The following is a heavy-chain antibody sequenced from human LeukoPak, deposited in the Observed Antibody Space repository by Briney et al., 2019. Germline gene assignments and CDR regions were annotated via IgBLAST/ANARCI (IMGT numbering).Heavy chain of an antibody. D-gene: IGHD1-1*01. CDR1: GFTFSSYG. CDR3: ARASPTGAHFDY. J-gene: IGHJ4*02. V-gene: IGHV3-33*01. Sequence: GRSLRPSCAASGFTFSSYGMHWVRQAPGKGLEWVAVIWYDGSNKYYADSVKGRFTISRDNAKNSLYLQMNSLRAEDTAVYYCARASPTGAHFDYWGQGTLVTVSS. CDR2: IWYDGSNK.